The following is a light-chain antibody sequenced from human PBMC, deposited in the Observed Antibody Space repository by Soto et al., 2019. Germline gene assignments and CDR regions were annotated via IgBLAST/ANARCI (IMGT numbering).Light chain of an antibody. CDR1: QSVTSSY. CDR3: QQRSNWVT. V-gene: IGKV3D-20*02. J-gene: IGKJ3*01. Sequence: EIVLTQSPGTLSLSPGERATLSCRASQSVTSSYLAWYQQKPGQAPRLLTYDASNRATGIPARFSGSGSGTDFTLTISSLEPEDFAVYYCQQRSNWVTFGPGTKVDIK. CDR2: DAS.